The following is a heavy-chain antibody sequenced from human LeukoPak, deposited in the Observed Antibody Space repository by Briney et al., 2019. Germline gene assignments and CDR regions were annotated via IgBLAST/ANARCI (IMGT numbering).Heavy chain of an antibody. D-gene: IGHD1-7*01. J-gene: IGHJ3*02. CDR1: GFTFSSYS. V-gene: IGHV3-21*01. Sequence: KPGGSLRLSCAAPGFTFSSYSMNWVRQAPGKGLEWVSSIGSRSTYTYSADSVKGRFTISRDNAKNSLYLQMNSLRAGDTAVYYCARGGLNFDAFDIWGQGTMVTVSS. CDR2: IGSRSTYT. CDR3: ARGGLNFDAFDI.